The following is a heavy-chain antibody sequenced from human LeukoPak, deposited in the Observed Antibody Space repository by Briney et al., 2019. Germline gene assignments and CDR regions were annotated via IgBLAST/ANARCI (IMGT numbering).Heavy chain of an antibody. V-gene: IGHV4-59*01. CDR2: IYYSGST. D-gene: IGHD6-19*01. CDR1: GGSISSYY. CDR3: TRDVGSTSGWFPDAFDI. Sequence: SETLSLTCTVSGGSISSYYWSWIRQPPGKGLEWIGYIYYSGSTNYNPSPKSRVTISVDTSKNQFSLKLSSVTAADTAVYYCTRDVGSTSGWFPDAFDIWGQGTMVTVSS. J-gene: IGHJ3*02.